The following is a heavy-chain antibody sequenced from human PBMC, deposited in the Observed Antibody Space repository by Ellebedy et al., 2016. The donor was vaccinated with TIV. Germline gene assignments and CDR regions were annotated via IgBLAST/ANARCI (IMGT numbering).Heavy chain of an antibody. CDR2: IWYDGSNK. CDR1: GFTFRNFG. CDR3: AKDPKSVGHYYGWDV. J-gene: IGHJ6*02. V-gene: IGHV3-33*06. Sequence: GESLKISCAASGFTFRNFGMHWVRQAPGKGLDWVAVIWYDGSNKYYADSVTGRFTISRDNSKNTLYLQMNSLRGEDTALYYCAKDPKSVGHYYGWDVWGQGTTVTVSS. D-gene: IGHD4-23*01.